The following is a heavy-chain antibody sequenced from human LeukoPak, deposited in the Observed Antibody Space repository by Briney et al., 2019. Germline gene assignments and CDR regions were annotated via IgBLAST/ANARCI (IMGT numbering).Heavy chain of an antibody. Sequence: GGSLRLSCAASGFTFNSYYMAWVRQAPGKGLEWVGFIRSKAYGGTTEYAASVKGRFTISRDDSKSIAYLQMNSLKTEGTAVYYRTRVMGQLWDQTYYFDYWGQGTLVTVSS. CDR1: GFTFNSYY. CDR3: TRVMGQLWDQTYYFDY. V-gene: IGHV3-49*04. CDR2: IRSKAYGGTT. J-gene: IGHJ4*02. D-gene: IGHD5-18*01.